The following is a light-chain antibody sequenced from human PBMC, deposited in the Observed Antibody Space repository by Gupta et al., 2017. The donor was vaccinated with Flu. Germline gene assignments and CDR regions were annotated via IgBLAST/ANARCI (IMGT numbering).Light chain of an antibody. V-gene: IGKV1-5*03. CDR2: KAS. J-gene: IGKJ2*02. CDR1: QSISSW. CDR3: QQENSSSSI. Sequence: DIQMTQSPSTLSASVGDRVTITCRASQSISSWLAWYQQKPGKAPKLLIYKASSLESGVPSRFSGSGSGTEFTLTISSLQPDDFATYYCQQENSSSSIFGQGTQLEIK.